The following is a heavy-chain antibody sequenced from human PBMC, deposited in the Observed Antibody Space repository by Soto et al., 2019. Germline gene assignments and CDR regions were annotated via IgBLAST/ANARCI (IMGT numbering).Heavy chain of an antibody. CDR3: ARDTEPTTGGIDF. CDR1: GVSIFSGDYY. J-gene: IGHJ4*02. CDR2: IYYTGGT. D-gene: IGHD1-1*01. Sequence: QVQMQESGPGLVRPSQTLSLTCAVSGVSIFSGDYYWTWVRQRPGKGLEWIGDIYYTGGTKINPSVRRRLTISMDASKNQFSLHLNSVTAADTAVYFCARDTEPTTGGIDFWGPGTLVTVSS. V-gene: IGHV4-31*11.